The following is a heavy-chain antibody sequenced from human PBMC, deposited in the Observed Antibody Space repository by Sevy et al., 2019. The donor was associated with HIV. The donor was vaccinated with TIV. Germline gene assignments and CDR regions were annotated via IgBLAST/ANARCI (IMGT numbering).Heavy chain of an antibody. V-gene: IGHV1-18*01. CDR1: GYTFTNHG. Sequence: ASVKVSCKASGYTFTNHGISWVRQAPGQGLEWMGWINPHNGNTKYAQMLQDRVTMTTDTSTNTAYMEVRSLRSDDTAVYYCAREGTLVTMIIWGQGTLVTVSS. J-gene: IGHJ4*02. CDR3: AREGTLVTMII. D-gene: IGHD3-22*01. CDR2: INPHNGNT.